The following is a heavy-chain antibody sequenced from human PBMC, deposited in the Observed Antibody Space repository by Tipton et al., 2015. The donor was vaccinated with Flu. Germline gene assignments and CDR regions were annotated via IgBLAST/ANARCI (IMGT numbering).Heavy chain of an antibody. J-gene: IGHJ3*01. CDR2: ISSGNSYI. V-gene: IGHV3-21*01. Sequence: QLVQSGGGLVKPGGSLRLTCAATGFSFSTYSMTWVRQAPGKGLEWVSSISSGNSYIDYTDSARGRFTVSRDNAKNSLFLQMNSLRVEDTAMYYCARPGELTPYDFWGQGTMVTVSS. CDR1: GFSFSTYS. CDR3: ARPGELTPYDF. D-gene: IGHD3-16*01.